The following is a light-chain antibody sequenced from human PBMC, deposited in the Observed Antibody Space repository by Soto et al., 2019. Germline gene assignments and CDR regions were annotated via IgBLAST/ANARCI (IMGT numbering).Light chain of an antibody. J-gene: IGKJ1*01. CDR1: QSISTW. CDR3: QQYNNWPPWT. CDR2: DAS. Sequence: DIQMTQSPSSLSASVGDRVTITCRASQSISTWLAWYQQKPGKAPKLLIYDASNLESGVPSRFSGSGSGTEFTLTISSLQPDDFAVYYCQQYNNWPPWTFGQGTKV. V-gene: IGKV1-5*01.